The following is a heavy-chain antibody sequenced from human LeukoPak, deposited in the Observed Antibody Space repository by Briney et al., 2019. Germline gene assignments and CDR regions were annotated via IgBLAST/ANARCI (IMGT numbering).Heavy chain of an antibody. CDR3: ARVESGYGSLYFDH. CDR1: GGSIRSYY. J-gene: IGHJ4*02. V-gene: IGHV4-4*07. CDR2: IYNDEKT. D-gene: IGHD3-10*01. Sequence: MPSETLSLTCTVSGGSIRSYYWSWIRLPAGKGLEWIGLIYNDEKTNYNPSLRSRLTVSVDTSKNQFSLKVRSVTAADTAVYFCARVESGYGSLYFDHWGQGTPVTVSS.